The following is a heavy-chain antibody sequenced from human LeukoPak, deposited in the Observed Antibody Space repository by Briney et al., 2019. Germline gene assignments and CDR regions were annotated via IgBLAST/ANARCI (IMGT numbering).Heavy chain of an antibody. J-gene: IGHJ4*02. D-gene: IGHD3-22*01. CDR2: ISYDGSNK. Sequence: PGGSLRLSCAASGLTFSSYGMHWVRQAPGKGLEWVAVISYDGSNKYYADSVKGRFTISRDNSKNTLYLQMNSLRAEDTAVYYCAKGVWLRGDPEFDYWGQGTLVTVSS. V-gene: IGHV3-30*18. CDR1: GLTFSSYG. CDR3: AKGVWLRGDPEFDY.